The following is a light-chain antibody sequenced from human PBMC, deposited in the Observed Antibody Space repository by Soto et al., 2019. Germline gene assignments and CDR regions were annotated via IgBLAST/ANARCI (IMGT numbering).Light chain of an antibody. CDR3: SSYTSSSTLVV. CDR1: SSDVGSYKY. Sequence: QSALTQPASVSGSPGQSITISCTGTSSDVGSYKYVSWYQQHPGKAPKLMIYDVSNRPSGVSNRFSRSKSGNTASLTISGLQAEDEADYFCSSYTSSSTLVVFGGGTKLTVL. CDR2: DVS. J-gene: IGLJ2*01. V-gene: IGLV2-14*01.